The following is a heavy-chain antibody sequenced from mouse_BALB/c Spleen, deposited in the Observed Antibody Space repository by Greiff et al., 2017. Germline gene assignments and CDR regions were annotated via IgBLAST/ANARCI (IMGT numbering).Heavy chain of an antibody. Sequence: QVQLQQSGPELVKPGASVKISCKASGYTFTDYYINWVKQKPGQGLEWIGWIYPGSGNTKYNEKFKGKATLTVDTSSSTAYMQLSSLTSEDTAVYFCARRGWDVVPYYYAMDYWGQGTSVTVSS. J-gene: IGHJ4*01. CDR1: GYTFTDYY. V-gene: IGHV1-84*02. D-gene: IGHD4-1*01. CDR2: IYPGSGNT. CDR3: ARRGWDVVPYYYAMDY.